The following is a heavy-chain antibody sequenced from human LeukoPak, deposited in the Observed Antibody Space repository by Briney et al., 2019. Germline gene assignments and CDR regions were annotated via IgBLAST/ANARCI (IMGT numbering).Heavy chain of an antibody. CDR2: IIPILGIA. J-gene: IGHJ3*02. V-gene: IGHV1-69*04. Sequence: ASVKVSCKASGGTFSSYAISWVRQAPGQGLEWMGRIIPILGIANYAQKFQGRVTITADKSTSTAYMELSSLRSEDMAVYYCARDQGARMIVVVDDAFDIWGQGTMVTVSS. D-gene: IGHD3-22*01. CDR3: ARDQGARMIVVVDDAFDI. CDR1: GGTFSSYA.